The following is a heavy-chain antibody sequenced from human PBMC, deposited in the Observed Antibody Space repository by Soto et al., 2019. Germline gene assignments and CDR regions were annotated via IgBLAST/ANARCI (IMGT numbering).Heavy chain of an antibody. CDR1: GFTFSDYY. D-gene: IGHD2-21*01. J-gene: IGHJ6*02. Sequence: QVQLVESGGGLVKPGGSLRLSCAASGFTFSDYYMSWIRQAPGKGLEWVSYISSSGSTIYYADSVKGRFTISRDNAKNSLYLQMNRLRAEDTAVYYCARDVGLLEMAQFRYYYGMDVWGQGTTVTVSS. CDR3: ARDVGLLEMAQFRYYYGMDV. CDR2: ISSSGSTI. V-gene: IGHV3-11*01.